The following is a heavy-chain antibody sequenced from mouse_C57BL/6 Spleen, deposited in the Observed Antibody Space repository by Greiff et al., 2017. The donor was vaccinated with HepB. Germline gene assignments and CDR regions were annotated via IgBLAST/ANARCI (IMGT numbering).Heavy chain of an antibody. D-gene: IGHD1-1*01. J-gene: IGHJ1*03. CDR2: IYPRSGNT. CDR1: GYTFTSYG. CDR3: ARWQFITTVYWYFDV. V-gene: IGHV1-81*01. Sequence: VNVVESGAELARPGASVKLSCKASGYTFTSYGISWVKRRPGQGLEWIGEIYPRSGNTYYNEKFKGKATLTADKSSSTAYMELRSLTSGDSAVYFCARWQFITTVYWYFDVWGTGTTVTVSS.